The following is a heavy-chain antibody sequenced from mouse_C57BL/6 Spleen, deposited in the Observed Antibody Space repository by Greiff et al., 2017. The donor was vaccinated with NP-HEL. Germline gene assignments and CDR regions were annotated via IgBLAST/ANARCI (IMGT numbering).Heavy chain of an antibody. D-gene: IGHD1-1*01. V-gene: IGHV1-69*01. Sequence: QVQLQQPGAELVMPGASVKLSCKASGYTFTSYWMHWVKQRPGQGLEWIGEIDPSDSYTNYNQKFKGKSTLTVDKSSSTAYMQLSSLTSEDSAVYYCARSDHYYGSSYFDYWGQGTTLTVSS. CDR1: GYTFTSYW. J-gene: IGHJ2*01. CDR3: ARSDHYYGSSYFDY. CDR2: IDPSDSYT.